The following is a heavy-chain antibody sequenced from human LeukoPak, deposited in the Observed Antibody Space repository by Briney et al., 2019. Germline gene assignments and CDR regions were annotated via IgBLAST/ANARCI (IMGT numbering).Heavy chain of an antibody. CDR3: AIFMDIAVEPPVSGGAFDI. CDR2: IYYSGST. Sequence: SETLSLTCTVSGGSISSGHYYWSWIRQPPGKVLEWIGYIYYSGSTDYNPSLKSRVTISVDTSKNQFSLKQSSVTAADTAVYYCAIFMDIAVEPPVSGGAFDIWGQETMVTVSS. V-gene: IGHV4-30-4*08. D-gene: IGHD2-15*01. CDR1: GGSISSGHYY. J-gene: IGHJ3*02.